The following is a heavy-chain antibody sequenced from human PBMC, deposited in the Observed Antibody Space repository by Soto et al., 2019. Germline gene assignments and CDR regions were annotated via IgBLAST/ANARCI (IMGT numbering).Heavy chain of an antibody. J-gene: IGHJ5*02. CDR2: INPNSGGT. CDR3: ARGHLVGRASRVYWFDP. V-gene: IGHV1-2*02. CDR1: GYTFTGYY. D-gene: IGHD2-2*01. Sequence: ASVKFSCKASGYTFTGYYMHCVRQAPGQALEWMGWINPNSGGTNYAQKFQGRGTMTRDTSISTAYMELSRLRSDDTAAYSCARGHLVGRASRVYWFDPWAQGTLVTVSS.